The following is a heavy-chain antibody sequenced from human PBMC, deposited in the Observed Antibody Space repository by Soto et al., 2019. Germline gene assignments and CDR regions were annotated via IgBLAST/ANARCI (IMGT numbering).Heavy chain of an antibody. D-gene: IGHD4-17*01. J-gene: IGHJ6*03. CDR1: GGSISSYY. Sequence: SETLSLTCTASGGSISSYYWSWIRQPPGKGLEWIGSIYYSGSTNYNPSLKSRVTISVDTSKNQFSLKLSSVTAADTAVYYCARRTVTYYYYYMDVWGKGTTVTVSS. V-gene: IGHV4-59*08. CDR2: IYYSGST. CDR3: ARRTVTYYYYYMDV.